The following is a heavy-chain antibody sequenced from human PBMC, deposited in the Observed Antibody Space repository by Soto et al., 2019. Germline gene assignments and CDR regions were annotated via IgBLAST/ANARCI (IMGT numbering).Heavy chain of an antibody. CDR1: GFTFSSYA. D-gene: IGHD3-16*01. V-gene: IGHV3-30-3*01. CDR3: ARVPGGDGGKGYNWFDP. Sequence: QVQLVESGGGVVQPGRSLRLSCAASGFTFSSYAMHWVRQAPGKGLEWVAVISYDGSNKYYADSVKGRFTISRDNSKNTLYLQMNSLRAEDTAVYYCARVPGGDGGKGYNWFDPWGQGTLVTVSS. CDR2: ISYDGSNK. J-gene: IGHJ5*02.